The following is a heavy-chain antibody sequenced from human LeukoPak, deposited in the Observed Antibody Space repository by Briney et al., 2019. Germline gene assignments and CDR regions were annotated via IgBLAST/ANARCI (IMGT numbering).Heavy chain of an antibody. CDR3: ARDRNYDYVWGSYHMNWFDP. D-gene: IGHD3-16*02. CDR2: IYYSGST. J-gene: IGHJ5*02. CDR1: GGSISSYY. Sequence: SETPSLTCTVSGGSISSYYWSWIRQPPGKGLEWIGYIYYSGSTNYNPSLKSRVTISVDTSKNQFSLNLSSVAAADTAVSYCARDRNYDYVWGSYHMNWFDPWGQGTLVTVSS. V-gene: IGHV4-59*01.